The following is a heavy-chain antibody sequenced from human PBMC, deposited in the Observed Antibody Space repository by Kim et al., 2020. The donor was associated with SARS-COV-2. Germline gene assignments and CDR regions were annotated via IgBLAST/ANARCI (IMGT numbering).Heavy chain of an antibody. D-gene: IGHD1-26*01. J-gene: IGHJ4*02. CDR3: ARGRVSLRPGPHYSGSYSWVY. Sequence: SETLSLTCAVYGGSFSGYYWSWIRQPPGKGLEWIGEINHSGSTNYNPSLKSRVTISVDTSKNQFSLKLSSVTAADTAVYYCARGRVSLRPGPHYSGSYSWVYWGQGTLVTVSS. CDR1: GGSFSGYY. CDR2: INHSGST. V-gene: IGHV4-34*01.